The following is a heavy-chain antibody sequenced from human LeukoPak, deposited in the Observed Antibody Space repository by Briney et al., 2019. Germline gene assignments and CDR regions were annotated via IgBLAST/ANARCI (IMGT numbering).Heavy chain of an antibody. CDR3: ARSWTKTNYHYMDV. J-gene: IGHJ6*03. CDR1: GYTFTDYY. D-gene: IGHD1-14*01. CDR2: INPKSGGT. Sequence: ASVKVSCKASGYTFTDYYIHWVRQAPGQGLEWMGRINPKSGGTNYAQKFQGRVTMTRDTSIATAYMELNNLRSDDTAAFYCARSWTKTNYHYMDVLAKGTTVTVS. V-gene: IGHV1-2*06.